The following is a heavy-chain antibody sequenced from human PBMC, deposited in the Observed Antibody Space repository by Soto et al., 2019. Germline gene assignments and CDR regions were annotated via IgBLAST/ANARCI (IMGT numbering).Heavy chain of an antibody. CDR2: ISSSGSTI. V-gene: IGHV3-48*03. D-gene: IGHD5-18*01. CDR3: ARDRDGYNSNWFDH. Sequence: GGSLRLSCAASGFTFSSYEMNWVRQAPGKGLEWVSYISSSGSTIYYADSVKGRFTISRDNAKNSLYLQMNSLRAEDAAVYYCARDRDGYNSNWFDHWGQGTLVTVSS. J-gene: IGHJ5*02. CDR1: GFTFSSYE.